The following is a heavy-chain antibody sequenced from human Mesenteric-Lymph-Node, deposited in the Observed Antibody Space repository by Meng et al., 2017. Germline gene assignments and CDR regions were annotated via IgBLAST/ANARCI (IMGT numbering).Heavy chain of an antibody. J-gene: IGHJ4*02. CDR3: ATLDYGGNFIDY. CDR2: INAGNGNT. V-gene: IGHV1/OR15-3*01. Sequence: QVQLVQSGAGVKKPGASVKVSRKASADTFTDYYIHWVRQAPGQRLEWMGWINAGNGNTKYSQKFQGRVTMTEDTSTDTAYMELSSLRSEDTAVYYCATLDYGGNFIDYWGQGTLVTVSS. CDR1: ADTFTDYY. D-gene: IGHD4-23*01.